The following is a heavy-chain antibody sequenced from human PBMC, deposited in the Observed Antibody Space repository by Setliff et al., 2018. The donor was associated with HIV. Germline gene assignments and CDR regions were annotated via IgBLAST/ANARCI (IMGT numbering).Heavy chain of an antibody. D-gene: IGHD3-10*01. Sequence: SETLSLTCTVYGGSFSGYYWTWIRQPPGKGLEFIGEMNHRGVIKYLSSLKSRVTMAVDTSKKQFSLKLKSVTAADTAVYYCARGFAGLGRPFDPWGQGTLVTVSS. CDR2: MNHRGVI. CDR3: ARGFAGLGRPFDP. CDR1: GGSFSGYY. V-gene: IGHV4-34*01. J-gene: IGHJ5*02.